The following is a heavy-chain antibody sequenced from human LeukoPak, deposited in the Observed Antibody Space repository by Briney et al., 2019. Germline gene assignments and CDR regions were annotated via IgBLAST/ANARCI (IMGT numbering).Heavy chain of an antibody. D-gene: IGHD1-26*01. CDR2: ISSSSTYT. J-gene: IGHJ4*02. Sequence: PGGSLRLSCAASGFTFSSYSMNWVRQAPGKGLEWVSSISSSSTYTYYADSVKGRFTISRDNAKNSLYLQMNNLRAEDTAVYYCARAIEVGAMTPFDYWGQGTLVTVSS. CDR1: GFTFSSYS. CDR3: ARAIEVGAMTPFDY. V-gene: IGHV3-21*01.